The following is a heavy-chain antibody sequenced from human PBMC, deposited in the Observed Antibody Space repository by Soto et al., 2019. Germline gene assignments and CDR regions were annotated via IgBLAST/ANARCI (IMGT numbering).Heavy chain of an antibody. CDR1: GYSFARYW. CDR3: ARRAVTTAPYYFDY. D-gene: IGHD4-17*01. Sequence: GESLTISCTCSGYSFARYWISWVRQMPGKGLEWMGRIDPSDSYTNYSPSFQGHVTISADKSISTAYLQWSSLKASDTAMYYCARRAVTTAPYYFDYWGQGTLVTVSS. V-gene: IGHV5-10-1*01. CDR2: IDPSDSYT. J-gene: IGHJ4*02.